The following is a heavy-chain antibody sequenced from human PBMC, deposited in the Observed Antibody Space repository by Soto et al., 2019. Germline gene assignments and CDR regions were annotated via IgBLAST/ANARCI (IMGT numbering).Heavy chain of an antibody. V-gene: IGHV3-30*18. CDR2: ISYDGSNK. J-gene: IGHJ4*02. Sequence: QVQLVESGGGVVQPGRSLRLSCAASGFTFSSYGMHWVRQAPGKGLEWVAVISYDGSNKYYADSVKGRFTISRDNSKNTLYLQMNSLRAEDTAVYYRAKADGTVTTFYFDYWGQGTLVTVSS. CDR3: AKADGTVTTFYFDY. CDR1: GFTFSSYG. D-gene: IGHD4-17*01.